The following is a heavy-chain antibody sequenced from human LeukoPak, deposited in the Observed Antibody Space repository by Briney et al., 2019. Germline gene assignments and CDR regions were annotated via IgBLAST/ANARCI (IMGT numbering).Heavy chain of an antibody. D-gene: IGHD5-18*01. CDR2: ILPIIGTA. CDR3: ARGARGYSYDDAFDI. J-gene: IGHJ3*02. Sequence: VASVKVACKASGGTFSSYAISWVRQAPGQGLEWMGGILPIIGTANYAQKFQGRVTITADDSTSTAYMELSSLRSEDTAVYYCARGARGYSYDDAFDIWGQGTMVTVSS. V-gene: IGHV1-69*01. CDR1: GGTFSSYA.